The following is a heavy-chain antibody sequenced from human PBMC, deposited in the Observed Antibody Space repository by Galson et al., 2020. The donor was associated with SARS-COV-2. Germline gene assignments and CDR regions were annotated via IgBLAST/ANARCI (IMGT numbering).Heavy chain of an antibody. J-gene: IGHJ6*03. V-gene: IGHV3-64D*06. D-gene: IGHD6-13*01. CDR3: VREFRQQLRRGSLYYYYSMDV. CDR2: LNFNGGST. Sequence: GESLKISCSASGFTFSTSGMHWVRQAPGKGLEYISGLNFNGGSTYYADSVKGRFTISRDNSKNTLYLQMSSLRLEDTALYYCVREFRQQLRRGSLYYYYSMDVWGKGTTVTVSS. CDR1: GFTFSTSG.